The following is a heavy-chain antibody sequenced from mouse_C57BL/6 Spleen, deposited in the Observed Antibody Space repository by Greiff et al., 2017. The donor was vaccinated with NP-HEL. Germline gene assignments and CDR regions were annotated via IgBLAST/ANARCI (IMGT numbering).Heavy chain of an antibody. D-gene: IGHD1-1*01. CDR1: GYTFTSYW. CDR3: ARSRPYYYGSSFYWYFDV. Sequence: QVQLQQPGAELVKPGASVKMSCKASGYTFTSYWITWVKQRPGQGLEWIGDIYPGSGSTNYNEKFKSKATLTVDTSSSTAYMQLSSLTSEDSAVYYCARSRPYYYGSSFYWYFDVWGTGTTVTVSS. CDR2: IYPGSGST. V-gene: IGHV1-55*01. J-gene: IGHJ1*03.